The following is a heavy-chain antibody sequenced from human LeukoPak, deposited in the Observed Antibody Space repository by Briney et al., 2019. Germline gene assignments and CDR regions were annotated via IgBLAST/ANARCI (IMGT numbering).Heavy chain of an antibody. CDR1: GYIFTDYY. CDR3: AKMFRGETEGDY. Sequence: APVKVSCKVSGYIFTDYYLHWVQQAPGKGLEWMGRVDPADGETVYAERFQGGVTITADKSTDTAYMELRSLRSEDTAVYYCAKMFRGETEGDYWGQGTLVTVAS. J-gene: IGHJ4*02. CDR2: VDPADGET. V-gene: IGHV1-69-2*01. D-gene: IGHD3-16*01.